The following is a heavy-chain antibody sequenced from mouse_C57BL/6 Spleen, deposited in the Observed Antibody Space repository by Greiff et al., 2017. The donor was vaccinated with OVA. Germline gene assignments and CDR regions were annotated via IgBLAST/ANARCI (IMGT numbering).Heavy chain of an antibody. D-gene: IGHD2-5*01. CDR1: GYSFTGYF. Sequence: EVQLKQSGPELVKPGDSVKISCKASGYSFTGYFMNWVMQSHGKSLEWIGRINPYNGDTFYNQKFKGKATLTVDKSSSTAHMELRSLTSEDSAVYYCARWDSNYGYWYFDVWGTGTTVTVSS. CDR3: ARWDSNYGYWYFDV. V-gene: IGHV1-20*01. CDR2: INPYNGDT. J-gene: IGHJ1*03.